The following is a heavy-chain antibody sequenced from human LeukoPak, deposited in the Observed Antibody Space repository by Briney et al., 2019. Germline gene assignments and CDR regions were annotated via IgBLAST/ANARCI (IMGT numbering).Heavy chain of an antibody. V-gene: IGHV1-8*03. CDR3: ARLSYVDYYYYYMDV. CDR2: MNPNSGNT. Sequence: VASVKVSCKASGYTFTSYYMHWVRQATGQGLEWMGWMNPNSGNTGYAQKFQGRVTITRNTSISTAYMELSSLRSEDTAVYYCARLSYVDYYYYYMDVWGKGTTVTVSS. J-gene: IGHJ6*03. D-gene: IGHD1-26*01. CDR1: GYTFTSYY.